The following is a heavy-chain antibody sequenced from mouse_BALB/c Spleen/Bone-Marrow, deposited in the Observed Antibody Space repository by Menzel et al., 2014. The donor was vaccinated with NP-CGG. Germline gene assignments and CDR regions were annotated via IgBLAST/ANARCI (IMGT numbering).Heavy chain of an antibody. Sequence: QVQLQQSGPELVRPGVSVKISRKGSGYTFTDYAMHWVKQSHAKSLEWIGVISTYSGNTIYNQKFKGKATMTVDKSSSTAYMELARLTSEDSAIYYCARWYYLDYWGQGTTLTVSS. V-gene: IGHV1-67*01. CDR3: ARWYYLDY. J-gene: IGHJ2*01. CDR2: ISTYSGNT. CDR1: GYTFTDYA.